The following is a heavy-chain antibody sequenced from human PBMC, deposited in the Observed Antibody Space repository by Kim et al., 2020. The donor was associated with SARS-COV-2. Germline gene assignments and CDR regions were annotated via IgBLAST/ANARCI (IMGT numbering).Heavy chain of an antibody. V-gene: IGHV4-39*07. CDR3: AGVGPGVLNWFDP. D-gene: IGHD6-6*01. Sequence: YHPALKSRVTISVETSKAQFSMKLSSVTASDTAVYYCAGVGPGVLNWFDPWGQGTLVTVSS. J-gene: IGHJ5*02.